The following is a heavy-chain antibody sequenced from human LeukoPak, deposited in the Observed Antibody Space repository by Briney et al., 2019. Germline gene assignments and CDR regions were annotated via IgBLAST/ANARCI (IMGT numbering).Heavy chain of an antibody. CDR1: GFTFSSYA. Sequence: GGSLRLSGAASGFTFSSYAMSGVRQAPGKGLEWVSAISGSGGSTYYADSVKGRFTISRDNSKNTLYLQMNSLRAEDTAVYYCANALALFDYCRGGSSIDYWGQGTLVTVSS. J-gene: IGHJ4*02. CDR2: ISGSGGST. D-gene: IGHD2-15*01. V-gene: IGHV3-23*01. CDR3: ANALALFDYCRGGSSIDY.